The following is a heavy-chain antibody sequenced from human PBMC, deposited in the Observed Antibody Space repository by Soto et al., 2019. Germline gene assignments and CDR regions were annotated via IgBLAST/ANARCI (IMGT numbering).Heavy chain of an antibody. V-gene: IGHV4-31*03. D-gene: IGHD5-12*01. CDR3: ARAGGSGDDPGEGHYYYYGMDV. Sequence: QVQLQESGPGLVKPSQTLSLTCTVSGGSISSGGYYWSWIRQHPGKGLEWIGYIYYSGRTYYNPSHQSRVTIPVDTSQNQFSLKLGSVTGADTAVYYCARAGGSGDDPGEGHYYYYGMDVWGQGTTVTVSS. CDR1: GGSISSGGYY. CDR2: IYYSGRT. J-gene: IGHJ6*02.